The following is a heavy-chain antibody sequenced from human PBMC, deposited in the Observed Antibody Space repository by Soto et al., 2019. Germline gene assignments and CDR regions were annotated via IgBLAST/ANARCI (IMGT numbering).Heavy chain of an antibody. D-gene: IGHD3-3*01. CDR2: IYYSGST. CDR3: ARQRSGYYRNNWFDP. CDR1: GDSISSSAYY. J-gene: IGHJ5*02. V-gene: IGHV4-39*01. Sequence: SETLSLTCTVSGDSISSSAYYWGWIRQPPGKGLEWIGNIYYSGSTYYNPSLKSRATISVDTSKNQFSLKLSSVTAADTAVYYCARQRSGYYRNNWFDPWGQGTLVTVSS.